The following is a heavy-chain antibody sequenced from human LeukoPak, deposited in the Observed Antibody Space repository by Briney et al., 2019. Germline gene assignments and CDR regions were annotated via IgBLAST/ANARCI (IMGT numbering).Heavy chain of an antibody. J-gene: IGHJ5*02. Sequence: KSGGSLRLSCAASGFTFSDYYMSWIRQAPGKGLEWVSYISSSGSTIYYADSVKGRFTICRDNAKNSLYLQMNSLGAEDTAVYYCVRIGGCSSTSCYTYNWFDPWGQGTLVTVSS. V-gene: IGHV3-11*01. D-gene: IGHD2-2*02. CDR3: VRIGGCSSTSCYTYNWFDP. CDR1: GFTFSDYY. CDR2: ISSSGSTI.